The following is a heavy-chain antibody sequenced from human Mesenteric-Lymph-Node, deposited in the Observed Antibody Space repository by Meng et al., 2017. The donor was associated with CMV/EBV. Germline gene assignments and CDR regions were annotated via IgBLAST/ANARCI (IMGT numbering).Heavy chain of an antibody. J-gene: IGHJ6*02. CDR3: ARGTGTTFYYYYGMDV. D-gene: IGHD1-7*01. Sequence: SVKVSCKASGGTFSSYAISWVRQAPGQGLEWMGGIIPIFGTANYAQKFQGRVTITTDESTSTAYMELSSLRSEDTAVYYCARGTGTTFYYYYGMDVWGQGTTVTVSS. CDR1: GGTFSSYA. V-gene: IGHV1-69*05. CDR2: IIPIFGTA.